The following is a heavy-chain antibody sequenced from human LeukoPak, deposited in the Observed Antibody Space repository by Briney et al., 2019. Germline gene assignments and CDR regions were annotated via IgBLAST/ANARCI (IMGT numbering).Heavy chain of an antibody. Sequence: ETLSLTCTVSGGSISSYHWSWIRQPPGKGLEWVSGINWNGGSTGYADSVKGRFTISRDNAKNSLYLQMNSLRAEDTALYYCARCGGSYGFYYMDVWGKGTTVTVSS. CDR2: INWNGGST. J-gene: IGHJ6*03. D-gene: IGHD1-26*01. CDR1: GGSISSYH. V-gene: IGHV3-20*04. CDR3: ARCGGSYGFYYMDV.